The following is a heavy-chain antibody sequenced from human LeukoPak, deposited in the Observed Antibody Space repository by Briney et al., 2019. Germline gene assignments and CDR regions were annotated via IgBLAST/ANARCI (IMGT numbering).Heavy chain of an antibody. CDR1: GYIFTSYW. CDR3: ARRAQLVGDY. J-gene: IGHJ4*02. Sequence: GESLQISCEGSGYIFTSYWIGWVRQLPGKGLEWMGIIYPGDSDTRYSPSFQGQVTISADKSISTAYLQWSSLKASDTAMYYCARRAQLVGDYWGQGTLVTVSS. D-gene: IGHD6-6*01. CDR2: IYPGDSDT. V-gene: IGHV5-51*01.